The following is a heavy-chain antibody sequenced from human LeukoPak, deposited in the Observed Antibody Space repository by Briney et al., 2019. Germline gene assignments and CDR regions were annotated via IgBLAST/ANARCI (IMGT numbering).Heavy chain of an antibody. D-gene: IGHD3-10*01. V-gene: IGHV4-39*01. Sequence: ASETLSLTCTVSGGSISSSSYYWGWIRQHPGKGLEWIGSIYYSGSTYYNPSPKSRVTISVDTSKNQFSLKLSSVTAADTAVYYCARITLTIDYWGQGTLVTVSS. CDR3: ARITLTIDY. J-gene: IGHJ4*02. CDR1: GGSISSSSYY. CDR2: IYYSGST.